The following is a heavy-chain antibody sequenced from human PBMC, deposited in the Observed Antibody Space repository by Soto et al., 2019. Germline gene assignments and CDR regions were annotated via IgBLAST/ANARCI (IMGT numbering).Heavy chain of an antibody. CDR3: PRHSPPADGDNTTTYDYIWGSYRNSYYYNYIDG. V-gene: IGHV5-51*01. J-gene: IGHJ6*03. D-gene: IGHD3-16*02. Sequence: PGESLKISCKGSGYSFTSYWIGWVRQMPGKGLEWMGIIYPGDSDTRYSPSFQGQVTISADKSISTAYLQWSSLKASDTAMYDCPRHSPPADGDNTTTYDYIWGSYRNSYYYNYIDGWGNGKQVTVSS. CDR2: IYPGDSDT. CDR1: GYSFTSYW.